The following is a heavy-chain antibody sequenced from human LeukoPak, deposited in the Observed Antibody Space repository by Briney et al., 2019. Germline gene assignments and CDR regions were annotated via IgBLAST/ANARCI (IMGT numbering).Heavy chain of an antibody. CDR2: ISGSGATT. J-gene: IGHJ6*02. CDR1: GFVFSSYA. Sequence: PGGSLRLSCAASGFVFSSYAMSWVRQAPGKGLEWVSDISGSGATTSFADSVKGRFTISRDNSKNTLYLQMNNLRAEDTAVYYCAKENRLYYYYGMDVWGQGTTVTVSS. V-gene: IGHV3-23*01. CDR3: AKENRLYYYYGMDV. D-gene: IGHD2/OR15-2a*01.